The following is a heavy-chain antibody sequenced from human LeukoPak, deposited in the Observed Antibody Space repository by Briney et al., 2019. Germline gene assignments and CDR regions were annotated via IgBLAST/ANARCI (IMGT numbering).Heavy chain of an antibody. D-gene: IGHD2-15*01. J-gene: IGHJ4*02. V-gene: IGHV3-30*18. Sequence: GGSLRLSCAASGFTFSDYGMHRVRQAPGKGLEWMAAISYDGRRTHYADSVEARFTISRDNSESTLFLQINGLKPEDTAVYYCAKVRGRCSGSSCFLLDCWGQGALVIVAS. CDR2: ISYDGRRT. CDR1: GFTFSDYG. CDR3: AKVRGRCSGSSCFLLDC.